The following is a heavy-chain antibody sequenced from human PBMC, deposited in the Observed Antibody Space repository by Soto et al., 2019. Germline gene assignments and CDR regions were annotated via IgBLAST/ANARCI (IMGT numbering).Heavy chain of an antibody. J-gene: IGHJ5*02. CDR3: AKDSLYGSGPNWFDP. Sequence: GGSLRLSCAASGFTFSSYGMSWVRQAPGKGLEWVSGISGSGGDTYYADSVKGRFTISRANSKNTLYMQMNSLRAEDTAVYYCAKDSLYGSGPNWFDPWGQGTLVTVSS. D-gene: IGHD3-10*01. CDR2: ISGSGGDT. CDR1: GFTFSSYG. V-gene: IGHV3-23*01.